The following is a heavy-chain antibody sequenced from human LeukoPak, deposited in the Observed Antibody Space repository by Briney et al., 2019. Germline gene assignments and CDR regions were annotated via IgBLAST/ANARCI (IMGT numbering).Heavy chain of an antibody. V-gene: IGHV3-23*01. CDR2: ITGSGDIT. D-gene: IGHD6-6*01. CDR3: ARYKGTSYLSSFDY. Sequence: GGTLSLSCAPSGFMFRSYGMNWVPEAPGKGVGWVSGITGSGDITYYADSVKARFTISRDNSQNTLYLQMNSLRAADTAVYYCARYKGTSYLSSFDYWGQGTLVTVSS. CDR1: GFMFRSYG. J-gene: IGHJ4*02.